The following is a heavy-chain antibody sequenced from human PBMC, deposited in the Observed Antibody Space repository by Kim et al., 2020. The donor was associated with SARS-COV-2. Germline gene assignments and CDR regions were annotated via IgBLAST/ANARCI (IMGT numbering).Heavy chain of an antibody. Sequence: FQGRVTMPRDTSTSTVYMELSSLRSEDTAVYYCARDGRGVAAESFYGMDVWGQGTTVTVSS. V-gene: IGHV1-46*01. J-gene: IGHJ6*02. D-gene: IGHD3-10*01. CDR3: ARDGRGVAAESFYGMDV.